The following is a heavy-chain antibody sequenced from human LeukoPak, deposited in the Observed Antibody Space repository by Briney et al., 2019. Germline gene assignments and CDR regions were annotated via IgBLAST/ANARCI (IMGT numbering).Heavy chain of an antibody. CDR2: ISGNGGST. CDR3: AKDPTTGYLDAFDI. Sequence: GGSLRLSCAASGFTFSSYAMSWVRQAPGKGLEWVSVISGNGGSTYYADSVKVRFSISRDYSKITLYLQMNSLRAEDTAVYYCAKDPTTGYLDAFDIWGQGTMVTVSS. CDR1: GFTFSSYA. D-gene: IGHD1-26*01. V-gene: IGHV3-23*01. J-gene: IGHJ3*02.